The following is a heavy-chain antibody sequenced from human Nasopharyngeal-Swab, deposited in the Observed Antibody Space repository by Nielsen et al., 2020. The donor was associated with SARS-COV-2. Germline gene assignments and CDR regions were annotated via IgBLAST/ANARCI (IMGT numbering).Heavy chain of an antibody. J-gene: IGHJ6*02. V-gene: IGHV4-31*03. CDR1: GGSISSGGYY. D-gene: IGHD3-10*01. CDR2: IYYSGST. CDR3: ARVSMVRGAINYYYSMDV. Sequence: SETLSLTCTVSGGSISSGGYYWSWIRQHPGKGLERIGYIYYSGSTYYNPSLKSRVTISVDTSKNQFSLKLSSVTAADTAVYYCARVSMVRGAINYYYSMDVWGQGTTVTVSS.